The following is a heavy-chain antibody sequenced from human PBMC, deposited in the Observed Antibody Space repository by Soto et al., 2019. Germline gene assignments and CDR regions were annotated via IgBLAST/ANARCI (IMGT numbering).Heavy chain of an antibody. J-gene: IGHJ6*02. CDR3: LDV. V-gene: IGHV1-2*02. CDR1: GYTITAHL. Sequence: GASVKVSCKASGYTITAHLLHWVRQAPGQGLEWMGWINAKSGGTDYAQKFQDRVTMSRDTSINTAYMQLSRLTSDNFYYYYGLDVWGPGTTVTVSS. CDR2: INAKSGGT.